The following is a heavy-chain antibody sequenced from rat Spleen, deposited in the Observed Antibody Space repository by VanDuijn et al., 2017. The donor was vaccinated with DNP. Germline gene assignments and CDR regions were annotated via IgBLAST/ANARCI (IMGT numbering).Heavy chain of an antibody. D-gene: IGHD1-11*01. CDR2: ISYSGST. V-gene: IGHV3-1*01. CDR1: DYSITSNY. J-gene: IGHJ1*01. Sequence: EVQLQESGPGLVKPSQSLSLTCSVTDYSITSNYWGWVRKFPGNKMEWMGYISYSGSTRYNPYLKSRISITRDTSENQFFLHLNSVTTEDTATYYCARGLNYGGYNYYWYFDFWGPGSMVTVSS. CDR3: ARGLNYGGYNYYWYFDF.